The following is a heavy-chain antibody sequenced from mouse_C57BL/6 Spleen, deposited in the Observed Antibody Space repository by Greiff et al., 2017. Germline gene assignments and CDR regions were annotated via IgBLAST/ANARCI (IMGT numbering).Heavy chain of an antibody. CDR1: GYTFTSYW. CDR2: IYPGSGST. CDR3: ARGPSDSSGYYYATDY. V-gene: IGHV1-55*01. J-gene: IGHJ4*01. Sequence: QVQLQQPGAELVKPGASVKMSCKASGYTFTSYWITWVKQRPGQGLEWIGDIYPGSGSTNYNEKFKSKATLTVDTSSSTAYMQLSSLTSEDSAVYYCARGPSDSSGYYYATDYWGQGTSVTVSS. D-gene: IGHD3-2*02.